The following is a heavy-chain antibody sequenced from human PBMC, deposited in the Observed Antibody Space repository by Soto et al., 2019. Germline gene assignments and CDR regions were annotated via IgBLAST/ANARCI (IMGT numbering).Heavy chain of an antibody. J-gene: IGHJ6*02. CDR2: IIPIFGTA. D-gene: IGHD3-22*01. Sequence: ASVKVSCKASGGTVSSSAISWVRRAPGQGLEWMGGIIPIFGTANYAQKFQGRVTITADESTSTAYMELSSLRSEDTAVYYCARGYYDSSGYSTYYYGMDVWGQGTTVTVSS. V-gene: IGHV1-69*13. CDR1: GGTVSSSA. CDR3: ARGYYDSSGYSTYYYGMDV.